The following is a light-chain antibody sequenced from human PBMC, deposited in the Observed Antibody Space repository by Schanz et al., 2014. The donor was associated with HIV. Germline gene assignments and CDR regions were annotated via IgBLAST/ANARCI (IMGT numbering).Light chain of an antibody. CDR1: SSDIGNYNL. CDR3: SSYTSFSTLI. CDR2: EVR. Sequence: QSALTQPPSVSGSPGQSITISCTGTSSDIGNYNLVSWFQHHPGEAPKIMIFEVRKRPSGVSGRFSGSKSGNTASLTISGLQAEDEADYFCSSYTSFSTLIFGGGTKLTVL. J-gene: IGLJ2*01. V-gene: IGLV2-14*02.